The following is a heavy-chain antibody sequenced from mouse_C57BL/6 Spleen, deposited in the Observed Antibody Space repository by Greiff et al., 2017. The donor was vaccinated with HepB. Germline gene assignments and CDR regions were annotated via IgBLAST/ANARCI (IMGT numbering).Heavy chain of an antibody. Sequence: QVQLQQPGAELVMPGASVKLSCKASGYTFTSYWMHWVKQRPGQGLEWIGEIDPSDSYTNYNQKFKGKSTLTVDKSSSTAYMQLSSLTSEDSAVYYCASYYAFDVWGTGTTVTVSS. CDR2: IDPSDSYT. V-gene: IGHV1-69*01. CDR1: GYTFTSYW. D-gene: IGHD1-1*01. CDR3: ASYYAFDV. J-gene: IGHJ1*03.